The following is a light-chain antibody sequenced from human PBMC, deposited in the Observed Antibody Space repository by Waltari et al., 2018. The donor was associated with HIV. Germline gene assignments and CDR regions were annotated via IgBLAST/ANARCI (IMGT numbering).Light chain of an antibody. CDR2: GAS. Sequence: DIQLTQSPSFLSASVGDRVSITCRASRDVSNFLAWYQKKPGTAPKLLIYGASTLQSGVPSRFGSSGSGAQFTLTINSLQPDDFATYYCQQSDSYPLTFGQGTRL. CDR3: QQSDSYPLT. V-gene: IGKV1-9*01. J-gene: IGKJ5*01. CDR1: RDVSNF.